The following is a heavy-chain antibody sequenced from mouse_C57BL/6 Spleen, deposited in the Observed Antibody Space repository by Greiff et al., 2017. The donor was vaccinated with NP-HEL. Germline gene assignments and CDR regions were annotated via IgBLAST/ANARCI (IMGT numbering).Heavy chain of an antibody. Sequence: QVQLQQSGAELARPGASVKLSCKASGYTFTSYGISWVKQRTGQGLEWIGEIYPRSGNTYYNEKFKGKATLTADKSSSTAYMELRSLTSEYSAVYFCARPITTVVARDYAMDYWGQGTSVTVSS. CDR2: IYPRSGNT. V-gene: IGHV1-81*01. D-gene: IGHD1-1*01. J-gene: IGHJ4*01. CDR3: ARPITTVVARDYAMDY. CDR1: GYTFTSYG.